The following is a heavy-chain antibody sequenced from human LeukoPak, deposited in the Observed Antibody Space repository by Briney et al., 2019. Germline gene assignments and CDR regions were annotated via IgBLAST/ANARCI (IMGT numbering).Heavy chain of an antibody. CDR2: ITGSGGST. CDR1: GFTFSTYT. J-gene: IGHJ4*02. Sequence: GGSLRLSCAASGFTFSTYTMNWVRQAPGKGLEWVSGITGSGGSTYYADSVKGRFTISRDNSKNTLYLQMNSLRAEDTAIYYCARDERLLSSLKWGQGTLVTVSS. D-gene: IGHD3-3*01. V-gene: IGHV3-23*01. CDR3: ARDERLLSSLK.